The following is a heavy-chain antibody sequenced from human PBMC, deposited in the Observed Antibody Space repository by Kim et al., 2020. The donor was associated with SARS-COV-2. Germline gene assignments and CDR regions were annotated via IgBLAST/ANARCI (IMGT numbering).Heavy chain of an antibody. V-gene: IGHV4-39*01. CDR2: IYSGGST. CDR1: GGSISSSSYY. CDR3: ASLSFGELCFDY. D-gene: IGHD3-10*01. Sequence: SETLSLTCTVSGGSISSSSYYWGWIRQPPGKGLEWIVNIYSGGSTHYNSSLKSRVTISVDTSKNQFSLKLSSVTAADTAAYYCASLSFGELCFDYWGQGT. J-gene: IGHJ4*02.